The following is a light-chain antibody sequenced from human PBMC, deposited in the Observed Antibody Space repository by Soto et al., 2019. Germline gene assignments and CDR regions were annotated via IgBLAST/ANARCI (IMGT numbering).Light chain of an antibody. J-gene: IGKJ5*01. CDR3: QQFNSLIP. Sequence: AIQLTQSPSSLSASVGDRVTITCRASQGISSALAWYQQKPGKPPKLLIYDASSLESGVPSRFSGSGSGTDFTLTISSLQPEDFATYYCQQFNSLIPFGQGTRLEIK. CDR2: DAS. CDR1: QGISSA. V-gene: IGKV1-13*02.